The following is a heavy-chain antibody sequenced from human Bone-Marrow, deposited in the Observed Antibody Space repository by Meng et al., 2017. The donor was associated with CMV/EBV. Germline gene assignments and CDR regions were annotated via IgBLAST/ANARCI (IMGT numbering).Heavy chain of an antibody. CDR3: ARDYYYASGSYNFDY. J-gene: IGHJ4*02. Sequence: GGSLRLSCAASGFFFNDYSMSWIRQAPGKGLEWISYVTPSGTTKYYADYVKGRFTISRDHVKNFLYLQINSLRAEDTAVYYCARDYYYASGSYNFDYWGQGTLVTVSS. V-gene: IGHV3-11*04. CDR2: VTPSGTTK. D-gene: IGHD3-10*01. CDR1: GFFFNDYS.